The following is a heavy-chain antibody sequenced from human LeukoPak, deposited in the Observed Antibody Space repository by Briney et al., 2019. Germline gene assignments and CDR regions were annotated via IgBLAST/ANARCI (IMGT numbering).Heavy chain of an antibody. D-gene: IGHD4-23*01. V-gene: IGHV4-61*08. CDR3: AGADYGGNSDY. J-gene: IGHJ4*02. Sequence: SQTLSLTCTVSGGSISSGGYYWSWIRQPPGKGLEWIGYIYYSGSINYTHSINSRVTISVDTSKHQFALKLSSVTAADTAVYYCAGADYGGNSDYWGRGTLVTVCS. CDR2: IYYSGSI. CDR1: GGSISSGGYY.